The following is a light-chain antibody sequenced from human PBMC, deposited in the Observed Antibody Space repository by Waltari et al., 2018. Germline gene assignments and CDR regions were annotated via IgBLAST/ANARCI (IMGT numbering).Light chain of an antibody. Sequence: QSALTQPPSASGSPGQSVAISCTGTSSDVGAYNYVSWYQQHPGTAPKLLFYEGRKRPSGVPDRFSGSKSGSTASLTVSGLQAEDEADYYCSSYAGSTAVFGGGTKLSVL. CDR1: SSDVGAYNY. CDR3: SSYAGSTAV. CDR2: EGR. V-gene: IGLV2-8*01. J-gene: IGLJ2*01.